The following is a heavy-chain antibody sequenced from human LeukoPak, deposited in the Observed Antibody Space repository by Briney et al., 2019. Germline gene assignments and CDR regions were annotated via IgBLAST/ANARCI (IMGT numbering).Heavy chain of an antibody. Sequence: GGSLRLSCAASGFTFSSYAMHWVRQAPGKGLEWVAVISYDGSNKYYADSVKGRFTISRDNSKNTLYLQMNSLRAEDTAVYYCAKDRYMDYRGQGTLVTVSS. D-gene: IGHD1-14*01. CDR2: ISYDGSNK. V-gene: IGHV3-30-3*01. CDR3: AKDRYMDY. J-gene: IGHJ4*02. CDR1: GFTFSSYA.